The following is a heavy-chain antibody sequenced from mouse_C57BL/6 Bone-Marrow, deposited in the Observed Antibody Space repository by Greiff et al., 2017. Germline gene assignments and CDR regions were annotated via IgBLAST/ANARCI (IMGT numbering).Heavy chain of an antibody. V-gene: IGHV1-4*01. Sequence: VQLQQSGAELARPGSSVKMSCKASGYTFTSYTMHWLKQRPGPGLEWIGYINPSSGYTKYNQKFKDKATLTADKSSSTAYMQLSSLTSEDSAVYYCARGDYGNPGAYWGQGTLVTVAA. CDR3: ARGDYGNPGAY. D-gene: IGHD2-1*01. J-gene: IGHJ3*01. CDR2: INPSSGYT. CDR1: GYTFTSYT.